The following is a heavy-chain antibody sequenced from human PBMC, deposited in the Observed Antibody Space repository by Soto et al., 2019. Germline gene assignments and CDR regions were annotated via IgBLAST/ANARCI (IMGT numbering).Heavy chain of an antibody. J-gene: IGHJ4*02. CDR2: IYYSGST. V-gene: IGHV4-39*01. CDR1: GGSISSSSYY. CDR3: ARIKTYYYDSSGYAPFDY. Sequence: PSETLSLTCTVSGGSISSSSYYWGWIRQPPGKGLEWIGSIYYSGSTYYNPSLKSRVTISVDTSKNQFSLKLSSVTAADTAVYYCARIKTYYYDSSGYAPFDYWGQGTLVTVSS. D-gene: IGHD3-22*01.